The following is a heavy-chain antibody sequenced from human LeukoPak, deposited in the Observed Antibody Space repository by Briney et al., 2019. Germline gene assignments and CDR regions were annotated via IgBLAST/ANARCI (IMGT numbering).Heavy chain of an antibody. CDR1: GYTFTSYG. D-gene: IGHD3-22*01. Sequence: ASVKVSCKASGYTFTSYGISWVRQAPGQGLEWMGWISAYNGNTNYAQKLQGRVTMTTDTSTSTAYMELRSLRSDDTAVYYCARENGIGSYYDSSGYLWYYYYYMDVWGKGTTVTISS. V-gene: IGHV1-18*01. CDR3: ARENGIGSYYDSSGYLWYYYYYMDV. J-gene: IGHJ6*03. CDR2: ISAYNGNT.